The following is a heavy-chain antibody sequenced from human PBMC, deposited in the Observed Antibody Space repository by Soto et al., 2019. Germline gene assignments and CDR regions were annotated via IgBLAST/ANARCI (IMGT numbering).Heavy chain of an antibody. CDR3: YYHHMDV. V-gene: IGHV3-15*01. Sequence: PGGSLRLSCAASGFTFSDAGLAWVRQAAGKGLEWVGRITINTDGGTTHYAPPVKGRFTISRDDSTNTLYLQMNSPRTEEKALYYCYYHHMDVWGQGTTVTVSS. D-gene: IGHD1-26*01. CDR2: ITINTDGGTT. J-gene: IGHJ6*01. CDR1: GFTFSDAG.